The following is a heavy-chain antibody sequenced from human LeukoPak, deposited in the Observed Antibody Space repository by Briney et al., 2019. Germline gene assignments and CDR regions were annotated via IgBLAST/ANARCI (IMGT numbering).Heavy chain of an antibody. CDR2: INPNSGGT. D-gene: IGHD2-21*02. V-gene: IGHV1-2*02. Sequence: ASVKVSCKASGYTFTGYYTHWVRQAPGQGLEWMGWINPNSGGTNYAQKFQGRVTMTRDTSISTAYMELSRLRSDDTAVYYCARGNRGNSGFVLNYYYYGMDVWGQGTTVTVSS. CDR1: GYTFTGYY. CDR3: ARGNRGNSGFVLNYYYYGMDV. J-gene: IGHJ6*02.